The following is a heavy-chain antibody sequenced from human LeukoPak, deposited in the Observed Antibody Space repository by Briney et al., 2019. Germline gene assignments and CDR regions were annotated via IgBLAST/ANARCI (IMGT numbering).Heavy chain of an antibody. J-gene: IGHJ4*02. Sequence: GGSLRLSCAASGFTFSSFGMHWVRQAPGKGLEWVAVISYDGSNKYYADSVKGRFTISRDNSKNTLYLLMNSLRAEDTAVYYCASPFGESAQFDYWGQGTLVTVSS. CDR2: ISYDGSNK. V-gene: IGHV3-30*03. CDR3: ASPFGESAQFDY. CDR1: GFTFSSFG. D-gene: IGHD3-10*01.